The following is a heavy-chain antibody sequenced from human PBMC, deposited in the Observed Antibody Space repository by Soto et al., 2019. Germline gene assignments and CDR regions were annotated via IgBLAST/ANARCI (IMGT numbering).Heavy chain of an antibody. CDR2: ISYDGSNK. V-gene: IGHV3-30-3*01. D-gene: IGHD6-6*01. Sequence: GGSLRLSCAASGFTFSSYAMHWVRQAPGKGLEWVAVISYDGSNKYYADSVKGRFTISRDNSKNTLYLRMNSLRAEDTAVYYCARSIAARPVGQDYWGQGTLVTVSS. J-gene: IGHJ4*02. CDR3: ARSIAARPVGQDY. CDR1: GFTFSSYA.